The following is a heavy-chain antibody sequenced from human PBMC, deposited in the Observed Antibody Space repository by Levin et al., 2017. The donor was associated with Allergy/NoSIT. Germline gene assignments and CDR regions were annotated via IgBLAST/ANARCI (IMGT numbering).Heavy chain of an antibody. CDR2: IWYDGSNK. D-gene: IGHD6-13*01. CDR3: ARDEAAATFDY. J-gene: IGHJ4*02. V-gene: IGHV3-33*01. Sequence: LSLTCAASGFTFSSYGMHWVRQAPGKGLEWVAVIWYDGSNKYYADSVKGRFTISRDNSKNTLYLQMNSLRAEDTAVYYCARDEAAATFDYWGQGTLVTVSS. CDR1: GFTFSSYG.